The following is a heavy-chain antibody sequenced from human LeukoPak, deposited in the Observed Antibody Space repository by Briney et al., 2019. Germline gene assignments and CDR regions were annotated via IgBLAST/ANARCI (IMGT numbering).Heavy chain of an antibody. Sequence: SETLSLTCTVSGGSISSYYWSWIRQPPGKGLEWIGYIYYSGSTNYNPSLKSRVTISVDTSKNQFSLKLSSVTAADTAVYFCARDGVRVTYTSGWYYFDYWGQGTLVPVSS. J-gene: IGHJ4*02. V-gene: IGHV4-59*01. D-gene: IGHD6-19*01. CDR1: GGSISSYY. CDR2: IYYSGST. CDR3: ARDGVRVTYTSGWYYFDY.